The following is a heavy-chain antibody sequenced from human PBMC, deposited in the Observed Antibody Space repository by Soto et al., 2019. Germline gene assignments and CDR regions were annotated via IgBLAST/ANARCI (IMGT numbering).Heavy chain of an antibody. CDR2: IYWNEDK. D-gene: IGHD3-22*01. Sequence: GSGPTLVNPTHTRTLTCTFSGFSLRTSGVGVGWIRLPPGKALEWLALIYWNEDKRYSPSLKSRLTITKDSSRNRVILTMTDMDPADTATYYCAHTARRYDSSGYYSFFDYWGPGTLVTVSS. V-gene: IGHV2-5*01. CDR1: GFSLRTSGVG. J-gene: IGHJ4*02. CDR3: AHTARRYDSSGYYSFFDY.